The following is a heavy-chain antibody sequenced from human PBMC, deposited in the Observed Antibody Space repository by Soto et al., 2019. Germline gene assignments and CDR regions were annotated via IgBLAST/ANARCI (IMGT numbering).Heavy chain of an antibody. J-gene: IGHJ4*02. V-gene: IGHV1-69*01. Sequence: QLVLVQSGAEVKTPGSSVTVSCKASGGTFNNYAVTWVRQAPGQGLEWIGGIIPVIGSANYAQKFQGRVTISADASTSTAYMDLNSLRSEDTAVYYCASSYGTSWYGDYWGQGTLVTVSS. CDR2: IIPVIGSA. CDR1: GGTFNNYA. D-gene: IGHD6-13*01. CDR3: ASSYGTSWYGDY.